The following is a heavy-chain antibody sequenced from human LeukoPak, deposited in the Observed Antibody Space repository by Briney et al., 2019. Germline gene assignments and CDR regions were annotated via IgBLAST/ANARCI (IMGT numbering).Heavy chain of an antibody. V-gene: IGHV3-15*01. CDR2: IKSKTDGGTT. J-gene: IGHJ4*02. CDR3: TTDYYDSSGYYSFDY. CDR1: GFTVSNNY. D-gene: IGHD3-22*01. Sequence: GGSLRLSCAASGFTVSNNYMSWVRQAPGKGLEWVGRIKSKTDGGTTDYAAPVKGRFTISRDDSTNTLYLQMNSLETEDTSVYYCTTDYYDSSGYYSFDYWGQGTLVTVSS.